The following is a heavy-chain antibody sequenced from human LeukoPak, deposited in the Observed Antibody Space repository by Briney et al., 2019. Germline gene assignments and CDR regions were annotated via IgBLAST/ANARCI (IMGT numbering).Heavy chain of an antibody. CDR3: ARDDSRLLDDAFDI. Sequence: PGGSLRLSCAASGFTFDDYGMSWVRQAPGKGLEWVSSISSSSSYIYYADSVKGRFTISRDNAKNSLYLQMNSLRAEDTAVYYCARDDSRLLDDAFDIWGQGTMVTVSS. CDR2: ISSSSSYI. CDR1: GFTFDDYG. V-gene: IGHV3-21*01. D-gene: IGHD3-10*01. J-gene: IGHJ3*02.